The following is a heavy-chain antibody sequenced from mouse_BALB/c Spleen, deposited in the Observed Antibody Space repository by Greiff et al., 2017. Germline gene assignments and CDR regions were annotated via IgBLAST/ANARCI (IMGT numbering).Heavy chain of an antibody. CDR2: IDPANGNT. Sequence: VHVKQSGAELVKPGASVKLSCTASGFNIKDTYMHWVKQRPEQGLEWIGRIDPANGNTKYDPKFQGKATITADTSSNTAYLQLSSLTSEDTAVYYCASQTARATWFAYWGQGTLVTVSA. CDR1: GFNIKDTY. J-gene: IGHJ3*01. V-gene: IGHV14-3*02. CDR3: ASQTARATWFAY. D-gene: IGHD3-2*01.